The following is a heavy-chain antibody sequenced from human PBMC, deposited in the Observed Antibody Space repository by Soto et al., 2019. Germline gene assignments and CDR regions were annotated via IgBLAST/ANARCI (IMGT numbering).Heavy chain of an antibody. J-gene: IGHJ3*02. Sequence: GGSLRLSCAASGFTFSSYSMNWVRQAPGKGLEWVSSISSSSSYIYYADSVKGRFTISRDNAKNSLYLQMNSLRAEDTAVYYCARERGDRYYYDSSGYAFDIWGQGTMVTVSS. V-gene: IGHV3-21*01. D-gene: IGHD3-22*01. CDR2: ISSSSSYI. CDR1: GFTFSSYS. CDR3: ARERGDRYYYDSSGYAFDI.